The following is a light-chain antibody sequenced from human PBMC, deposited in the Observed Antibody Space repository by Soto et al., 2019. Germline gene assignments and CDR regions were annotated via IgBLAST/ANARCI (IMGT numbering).Light chain of an antibody. V-gene: IGKV3-15*01. CDR1: QSVGSK. J-gene: IGKJ1*01. Sequence: IVMTQSPATLCVSPGEGATLSCRASQSVGSKLAWYQQRPGQAPRVLIYDASNKASGIPARFSGSGSGTEFTLTISSLQSEDFAVYYCQHYSNWFWTFGQGTKVEI. CDR2: DAS. CDR3: QHYSNWFWT.